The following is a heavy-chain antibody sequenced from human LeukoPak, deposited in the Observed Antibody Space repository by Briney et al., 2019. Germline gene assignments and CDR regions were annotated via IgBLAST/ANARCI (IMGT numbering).Heavy chain of an antibody. Sequence: SETLSLTCTVSGVSISSSNSYWGWIRQPPGKGLEWIGSIYYSGNTYYNASLKSQVSISIDTSKNQFSLRLTSVTAADTAVYYCASRYYYATGGAFDIWGQGTMVTVSS. V-gene: IGHV4-39*01. CDR2: IYYSGNT. D-gene: IGHD3-10*01. CDR3: ASRYYYATGGAFDI. J-gene: IGHJ3*02. CDR1: GVSISSSNSY.